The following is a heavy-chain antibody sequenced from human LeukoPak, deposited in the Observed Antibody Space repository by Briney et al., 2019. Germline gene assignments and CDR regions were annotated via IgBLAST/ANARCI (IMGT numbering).Heavy chain of an antibody. V-gene: IGHV4-61*08. J-gene: IGHJ4*02. Sequence: TLSLTPAVSGGALTSGDYYWSWIRQPPRKGLEWIVYICYSGSTNYHPSLKSRVTISIDPSKNQFSLRLSSVTAADTAVYYCASDVFRGWYFDFWGQGTLVTVSS. D-gene: IGHD6-19*01. CDR2: ICYSGST. CDR1: GGALTSGDYY. CDR3: ASDVFRGWYFDF.